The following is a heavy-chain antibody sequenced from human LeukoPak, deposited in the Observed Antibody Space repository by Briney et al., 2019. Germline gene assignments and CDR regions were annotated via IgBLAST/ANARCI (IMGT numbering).Heavy chain of an antibody. CDR2: IHYSGST. CDR1: GGSISSIIYY. D-gene: IGHD6-13*01. V-gene: IGHV4-39*01. CDR3: ARLPGPAAGNYWFDP. J-gene: IGHJ5*02. Sequence: SETLSLTCTVSGGSISSIIYYWGWIRQPPGKGLEWIGTIHYSGSTYYNLSLKSRVTISVDTSRNQFSLKLSSVTAADTAVYYCARLPGPAAGNYWFDPWGQGTLVTVSS.